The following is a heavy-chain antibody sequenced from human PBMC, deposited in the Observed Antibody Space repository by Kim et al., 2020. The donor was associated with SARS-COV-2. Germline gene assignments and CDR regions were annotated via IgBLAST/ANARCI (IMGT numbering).Heavy chain of an antibody. CDR2: KAHNYAT. D-gene: IGHD6-25*01. J-gene: IGHJ4*02. CDR3: TSLITA. Sequence: KAHNYATTYGASVKGIFTISRDDSKNTAYLQMNSLKTEDTAVYYCTSLITAWGQGTLVTVSS. V-gene: IGHV3-73*01.